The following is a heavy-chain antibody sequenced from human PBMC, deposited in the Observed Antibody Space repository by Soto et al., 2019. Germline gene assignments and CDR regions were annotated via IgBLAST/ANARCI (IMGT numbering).Heavy chain of an antibody. CDR3: AFQPRFGEVNY. CDR1: GFTFSTYG. CDR2: MWYDGSNK. V-gene: IGHV3-33*01. J-gene: IGHJ4*02. D-gene: IGHD3-3*01. Sequence: QVQLVESGGGAVQPGRSLRLSCAASGFTFSTYGMLWVRQAPGKGLEWVTIMWYDGSNKYYADSVKGRFTISRDNSKNTLYLQMNSLRAEDTAVYYCAFQPRFGEVNYWGQGTLVTVSS.